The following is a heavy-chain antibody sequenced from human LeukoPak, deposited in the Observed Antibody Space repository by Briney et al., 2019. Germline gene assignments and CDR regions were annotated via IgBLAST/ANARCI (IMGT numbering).Heavy chain of an antibody. CDR1: GGSISSGDYY. J-gene: IGHJ4*02. CDR3: ARHTTMAAWHFEH. Sequence: SETLSLTCTVSGGSISSGDYYWSWIRQPPGKGLEWIGYIYYSGSTYYNPSLKSRVTISVDTSNNQFSLKLNSVTAADTAVYYCARHTTMAAWHFEHWGQGTLVTVSS. V-gene: IGHV4-30-4*01. CDR2: IYYSGST. D-gene: IGHD5-18*01.